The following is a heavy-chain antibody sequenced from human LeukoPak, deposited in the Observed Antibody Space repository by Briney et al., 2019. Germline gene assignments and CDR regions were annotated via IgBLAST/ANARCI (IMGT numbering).Heavy chain of an antibody. D-gene: IGHD6-6*01. Sequence: GGSLRLSCTASGFTFGDYAMSWFRQAPGKGLEWVGFIRSKAYGGTTEYVASVKGRFTISRDDSKSIAYLQMNSLKTEDTAVYYCTREWLGIAARDFDYWGQGTLVTVSS. CDR1: GFTFGDYA. CDR2: IRSKAYGGTT. J-gene: IGHJ4*02. CDR3: TREWLGIAARDFDY. V-gene: IGHV3-49*03.